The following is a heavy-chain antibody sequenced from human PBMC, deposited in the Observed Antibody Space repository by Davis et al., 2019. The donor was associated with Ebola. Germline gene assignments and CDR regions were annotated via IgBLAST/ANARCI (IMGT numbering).Heavy chain of an antibody. CDR2: IQHSGNT. CDR3: ARLRDSSGYSINYFDY. Sequence: MLSETLSLTCTVSNGSISDSYWSWIRQPPGRGPEWIGYIQHSGNTHYNPSLASRVTISIHTSKNEFSLKLTSVTAADTAVYYCARLRDSSGYSINYFDYWGQGTLVTVSS. CDR1: NGSISDSY. V-gene: IGHV4-59*01. D-gene: IGHD3-22*01. J-gene: IGHJ4*02.